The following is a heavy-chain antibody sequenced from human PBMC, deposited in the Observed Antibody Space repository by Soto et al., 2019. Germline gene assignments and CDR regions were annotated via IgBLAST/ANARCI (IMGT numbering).Heavy chain of an antibody. Sequence: PSETLSLTCTVSGGSISSYYWSWIRQPPGKGLEWIGYIYYSGSTNYNPSLKSRVTISVDTSKNQFSLKLSSVTAADTAVYYCARGQAGVFDYWGQRTLVTVSS. CDR3: ARGQAGVFDY. CDR1: GGSISSYY. D-gene: IGHD6-19*01. J-gene: IGHJ4*02. CDR2: IYYSGST. V-gene: IGHV4-59*01.